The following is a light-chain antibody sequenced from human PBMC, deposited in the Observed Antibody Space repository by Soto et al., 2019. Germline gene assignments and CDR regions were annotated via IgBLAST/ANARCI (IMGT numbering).Light chain of an antibody. CDR2: GAS. CDR1: QSVSSSY. V-gene: IGKV3-20*01. Sequence: EIVLTQSPGTLSLSPGERATLSCRASQSVSSSYLAWYQQKPGQAPRLLIYGASSRATGIPDRFSGSGSGTDFSLTTSRLEPEEFAVYYCQQYGSSPYTFGQVNKLEIK. CDR3: QQYGSSPYT. J-gene: IGKJ2*01.